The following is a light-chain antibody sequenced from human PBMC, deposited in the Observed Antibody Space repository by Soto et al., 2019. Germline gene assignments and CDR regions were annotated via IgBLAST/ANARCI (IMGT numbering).Light chain of an antibody. J-gene: IGLJ1*01. CDR2: EGS. CDR1: SSDVGSYNL. V-gene: IGLV2-23*01. Sequence: SVLTQPASVSGSPGQSITISCTGTSSDVGSYNLVSWYQQHPGKAPKLMIYEGSKRPSGVSNRFSGSTSGSTASLTISGLQTEDEADYYCCSYVGASIYVFGTGTKVTVL. CDR3: CSYVGASIYV.